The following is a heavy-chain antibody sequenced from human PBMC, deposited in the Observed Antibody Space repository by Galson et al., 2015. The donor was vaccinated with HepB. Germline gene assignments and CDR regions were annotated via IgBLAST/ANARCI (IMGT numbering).Heavy chain of an antibody. V-gene: IGHV3-23*01. CDR3: AKGPLFRGYSGYDFQSGGGY. D-gene: IGHD5-12*01. CDR1: GFTFSSYA. CDR2: ISGSGGST. Sequence: SLRLSCAASGFTFSSYAMSWVRQAPGKGLEWVSGISGSGGSTYYADSVKGRFTISRDNSKNTLYLQMNSLRAEDTAVYYCAKGPLFRGYSGYDFQSGGGYWGQGTLVTVSS. J-gene: IGHJ4*02.